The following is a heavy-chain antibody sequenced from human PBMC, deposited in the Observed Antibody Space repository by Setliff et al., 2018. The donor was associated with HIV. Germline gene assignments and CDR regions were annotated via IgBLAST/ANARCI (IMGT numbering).Heavy chain of an antibody. CDR3: ARHTGYSSGWWYFDY. Sequence: SGPTLVNPTQTLTLTCTSSGFSLSTSGMCVSWIRQPPGKALEWLARIDWDDDKYYSTSLKTRLSISKDTSKNQVVLTLTNMDPVDTATYYCARHTGYSSGWWYFDYWGQGALVTVSS. CDR2: IDWDDDK. D-gene: IGHD6-19*01. J-gene: IGHJ4*02. CDR1: GFSLSTSGMC. V-gene: IGHV2-70*11.